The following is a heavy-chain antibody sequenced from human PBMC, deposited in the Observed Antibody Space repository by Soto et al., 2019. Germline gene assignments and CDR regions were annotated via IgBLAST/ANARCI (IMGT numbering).Heavy chain of an antibody. D-gene: IGHD3-3*01. CDR2: ISAYNGNT. Sequence: VASVKVSCKASGYTFTSYGISWVRQAPGQGLEWMGWISAYNGNTNYAQKLRGRVTMTTDTSTSTAYMELRSLRSDDTAVYYCARDRPYDFWSGLTKYYYYYYMDVWGKGTTVTVSS. J-gene: IGHJ6*03. CDR1: GYTFTSYG. CDR3: ARDRPYDFWSGLTKYYYYYYMDV. V-gene: IGHV1-18*01.